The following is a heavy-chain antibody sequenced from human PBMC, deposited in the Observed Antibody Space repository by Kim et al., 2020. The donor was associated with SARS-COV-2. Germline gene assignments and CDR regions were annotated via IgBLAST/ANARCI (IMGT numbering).Heavy chain of an antibody. D-gene: IGHD4-17*01. Sequence: GGSLRLSCAASGFTFSSYSMNWVRQAPGKGLEWVSSISSSSSYIYYADSVKGRFTISRDNAKNSLYLQMNSLRAEDTAVYYCARDLAYGDYARGDGMDVWGQGTTVTVSS. CDR3: ARDLAYGDYARGDGMDV. J-gene: IGHJ6*02. V-gene: IGHV3-21*01. CDR2: ISSSSSYI. CDR1: GFTFSSYS.